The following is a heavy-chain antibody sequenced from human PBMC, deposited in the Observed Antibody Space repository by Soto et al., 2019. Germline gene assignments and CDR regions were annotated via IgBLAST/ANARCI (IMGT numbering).Heavy chain of an antibody. CDR2: ITTAGDT. D-gene: IGHD1-26*01. J-gene: IGHJ6*02. CDR3: ARALHGAIYGIHV. V-gene: IGHV3-13*01. Sequence: EVQLVESGGGLVQPGGSLRLSCAASGFTFSNYDMHWVRQVTGKGLEWVSGITTAGDTYYPGSVKGRFTISREKAKNSLYLQMNSLSAGAAAVYYCARALHGAIYGIHVWGRGTTLTVSS. CDR1: GFTFSNYD.